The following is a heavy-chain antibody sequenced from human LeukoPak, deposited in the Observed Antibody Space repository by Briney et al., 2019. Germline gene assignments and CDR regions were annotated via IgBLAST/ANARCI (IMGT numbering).Heavy chain of an antibody. J-gene: IGHJ4*01. CDR2: IYYSGST. Sequence: SETRSLTCTVSGGSISSYYWSWIRQPPGNGLEWVGYIYYSGSTNYNPSLKSRVTISVDTSKNQFSLKLSSVTAADTAVYYCARSGSYYYDSSGSFFDYWGQGTLVTVSS. D-gene: IGHD3-22*01. CDR3: ARSGSYYYDSSGSFFDY. V-gene: IGHV4-59*01. CDR1: GGSISSYY.